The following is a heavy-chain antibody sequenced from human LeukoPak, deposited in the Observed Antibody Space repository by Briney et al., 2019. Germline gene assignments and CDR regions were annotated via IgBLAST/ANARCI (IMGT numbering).Heavy chain of an antibody. V-gene: IGHV4-34*01. CDR1: GVSFSGYY. D-gene: IGHD6-13*01. CDR3: ARGPSAAGSIYYYYYGMDV. Sequence: PSETLSLTCAVYGVSFSGYYWSWIRQPPGKGLEWIGEINHSGSTNYNLSLKSRVTISVDTSKNQFSLKLSSVTAADTAVYYCARGPSAAGSIYYYYYGMDVWGQGTTVTVSS. CDR2: INHSGST. J-gene: IGHJ6*02.